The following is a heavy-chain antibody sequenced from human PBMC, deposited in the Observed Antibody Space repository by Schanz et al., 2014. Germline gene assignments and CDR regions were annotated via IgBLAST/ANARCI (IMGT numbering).Heavy chain of an antibody. CDR3: YGMDV. J-gene: IGHJ6*02. CDR2: IFFRGST. Sequence: QVQLQESGPGLVKPSQTLSLTCAVSGGSISSGGYSWSWIRQPPGKGLEWIGYIFFRGSTYYNPFLKSRVTISIDTSKTQSSLRLTSVTAADTAVYYCYGMDVWGQGTTVTVSS. V-gene: IGHV4-30-4*07. CDR1: GGSISSGGYS.